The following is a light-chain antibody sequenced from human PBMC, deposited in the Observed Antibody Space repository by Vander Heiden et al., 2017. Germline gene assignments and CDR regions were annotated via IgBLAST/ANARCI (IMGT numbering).Light chain of an antibody. Sequence: DIVMTQSPDSLSVSLGERATINCKSSQTVLYTSNNKNYLAWYQRKPGQTPKLLLSCASTRESGVPDRFSGRGSATAFTLTIISLQAQDEAVSYCHEDDDTAHTFGQGTKLEIK. CDR3: HEDDDTAHT. CDR2: CAS. CDR1: QTVLYTSNNKNY. V-gene: IGKV4-1*01. J-gene: IGKJ2*01.